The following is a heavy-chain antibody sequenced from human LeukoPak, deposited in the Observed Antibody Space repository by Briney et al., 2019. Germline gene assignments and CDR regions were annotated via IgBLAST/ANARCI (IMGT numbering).Heavy chain of an antibody. J-gene: IGHJ3*02. D-gene: IGHD2-2*01. CDR3: ARDAPNIVVVPAALVYDAFDI. CDR1: GYTFTGYY. CDR2: INPNSGGT. Sequence: ASVTVSCKASGYTFTGYYMHWVRQAPAQGHGWMGWINPNSGGTNYSQKFQGRITMTRDTSISTAYMELSRLRSDDTAVYYCARDAPNIVVVPAALVYDAFDIWGQGTMVTVSS. V-gene: IGHV1-2*02.